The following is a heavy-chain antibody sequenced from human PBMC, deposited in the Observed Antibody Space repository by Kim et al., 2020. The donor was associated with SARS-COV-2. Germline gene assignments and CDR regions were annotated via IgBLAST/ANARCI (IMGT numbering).Heavy chain of an antibody. Sequence: SETLSLTCAVYGGSFSGYYWSWIRQPPGKGLEWIGEINHSGSTNYNPSLKSRVTISVDTSKNQFSLKLSSVTAADTAVYYCARPAYSSSWSYFDYWGQGTLVTVSS. CDR3: ARPAYSSSWSYFDY. D-gene: IGHD6-13*01. CDR1: GGSFSGYY. CDR2: INHSGST. V-gene: IGHV4-34*01. J-gene: IGHJ4*02.